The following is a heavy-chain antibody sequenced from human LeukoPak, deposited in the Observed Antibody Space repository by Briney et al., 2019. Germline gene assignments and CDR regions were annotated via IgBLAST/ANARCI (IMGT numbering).Heavy chain of an antibody. CDR3: ARVRGYYYYMDV. CDR1: GFTFSSYE. CDR2: INRSGSPL. Sequence: GGSLRLSCAASGFTFSSYEMNWVRRAPGKGLEWVSYINRSGSPLYYADSVKGRFTISRDNAKNSLYLQMNSLRAEDTAVYYCARVRGYYYYMDVWGKGTTVTVSS. J-gene: IGHJ6*03. V-gene: IGHV3-48*03.